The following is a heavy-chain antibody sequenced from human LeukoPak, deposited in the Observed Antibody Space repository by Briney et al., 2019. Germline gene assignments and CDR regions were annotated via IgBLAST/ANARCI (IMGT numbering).Heavy chain of an antibody. V-gene: IGHV3-11*01. D-gene: IGHD6-19*01. J-gene: IGHJ5*02. Sequence: GGSLRLSCAASGFTFSDYYMSWIRQAPGKGLEWVSYISSSGSTIYYADSVKGRFTISRDNAKNSLYLQMNSLRAEDTAVYYCARRSFSGWYRMANWFDPWGQGTLFTVSS. CDR1: GFTFSDYY. CDR3: ARRSFSGWYRMANWFDP. CDR2: ISSSGSTI.